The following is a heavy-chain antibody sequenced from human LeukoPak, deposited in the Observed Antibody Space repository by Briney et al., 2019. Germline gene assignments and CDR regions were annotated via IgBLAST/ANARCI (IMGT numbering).Heavy chain of an antibody. CDR3: SRESGPYCPFGH. D-gene: IGHD1-26*01. CDR2: TYYRSQWYN. V-gene: IGHV6-1*01. CDR1: GDSVSSNSVA. J-gene: IGHJ5*02. Sequence: SQTLSLSCAISGDSVSSNSVAWNWIRQSPSRGLEWLGRTYYRSQWYNEYAGSVKSRVTIDPDASKNQFSLQLDSVTPEDTAVYYCSRESGPYCPFGHWGQGTLVAVTS.